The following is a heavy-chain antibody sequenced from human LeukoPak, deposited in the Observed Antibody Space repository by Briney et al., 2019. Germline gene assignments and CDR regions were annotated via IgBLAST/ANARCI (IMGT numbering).Heavy chain of an antibody. D-gene: IGHD1-26*01. Sequence: SETLSLTCTVSGGSISSYYWSWTRQPPGKGLEWIGYIYYSGSTNYNPSLMSRVTISVDTSKNQFSLKLSSVTAADTAVYYCARRVGDKDYFDYWGQGTLVTVSS. CDR1: GGSISSYY. V-gene: IGHV4-59*01. J-gene: IGHJ4*02. CDR2: IYYSGST. CDR3: ARRVGDKDYFDY.